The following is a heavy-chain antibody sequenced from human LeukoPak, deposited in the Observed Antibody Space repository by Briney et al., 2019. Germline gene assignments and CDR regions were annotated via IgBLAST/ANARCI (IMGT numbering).Heavy chain of an antibody. J-gene: IGHJ4*02. V-gene: IGHV3-9*01. Sequence: PGRSLRLSCAASGFTFDDYAMHWVRQAPGKGLEWVSGISWSSGSIDYADSVKGRFTISRDNAKNSLYLQMNSLRADDTAFYYCSKAYSTGWHIDSWGQGTLVTVSS. D-gene: IGHD6-19*01. CDR3: SKAYSTGWHIDS. CDR1: GFTFDDYA. CDR2: ISWSSGSI.